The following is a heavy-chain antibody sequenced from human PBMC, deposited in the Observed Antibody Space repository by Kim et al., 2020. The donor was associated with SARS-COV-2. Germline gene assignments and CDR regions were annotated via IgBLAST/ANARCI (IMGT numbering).Heavy chain of an antibody. D-gene: IGHD6-13*01. CDR2: IYYSGST. Sequence: SETLSLTCTVSGGSISSYYWSWIRQPPGKGLEWIGYIYYSGSTNYNPSLKSRVTISVDTSKNQFSLKLSSVTAADTAVYYCARGSPTAAAGQTWGYYYYYGMDVWGQGTTVTVSS. J-gene: IGHJ6*02. CDR3: ARGSPTAAAGQTWGYYYYYGMDV. V-gene: IGHV4-59*01. CDR1: GGSISSYY.